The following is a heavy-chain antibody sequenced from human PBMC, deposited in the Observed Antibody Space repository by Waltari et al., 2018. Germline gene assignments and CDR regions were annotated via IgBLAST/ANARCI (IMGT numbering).Heavy chain of an antibody. CDR2: IYYSGST. CDR3: ARAASSWFDP. CDR1: GGSIRSYY. Sequence: QVQLQASGPGLVTPSQTLSLTCTVSGGSIRSYYWSWIRQPPGKGLEWIGYIYYSGSTNYNPSLKSRVTISVDTSKNQFSLKLSSVTAADTAVYYCARAASSWFDPWGQGTLVTVSS. J-gene: IGHJ5*02. V-gene: IGHV4-59*01.